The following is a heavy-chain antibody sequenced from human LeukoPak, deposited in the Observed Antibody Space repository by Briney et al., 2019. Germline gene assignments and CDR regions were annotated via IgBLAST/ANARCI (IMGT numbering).Heavy chain of an antibody. CDR1: GASINSGSNY. J-gene: IGHJ6*03. CDR2: IYSSGST. CDR3: ARGVGYCSSTSCPPDSYYYYMDV. Sequence: SETLSLTCRVSGASINSGSNYWGWIRQPPGKTLEWIGSIYSSGSTYYNPSLKSRVIIMIDTPKNHFSLTLSSVTAADTAVYYCARGVGYCSSTSCPPDSYYYYMDVWGKGTTVTISS. D-gene: IGHD2-2*01. V-gene: IGHV4-39*02.